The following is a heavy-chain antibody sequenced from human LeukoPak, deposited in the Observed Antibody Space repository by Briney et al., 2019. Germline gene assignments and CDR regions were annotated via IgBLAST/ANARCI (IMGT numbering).Heavy chain of an antibody. CDR2: INPSGGST. Sequence: ASVKVSCKASGYTFTSYYMHWVRQAPGQGLEWMGIINPSGGSTSYAQKFQGRVTMTRDTSTNTAYMDLRSLRSDDTAVYYCARDWYYDPSGYSLDSFDIWGQGTTVTVSS. CDR1: GYTFTSYY. J-gene: IGHJ3*02. V-gene: IGHV1-46*01. D-gene: IGHD3-22*01. CDR3: ARDWYYDPSGYSLDSFDI.